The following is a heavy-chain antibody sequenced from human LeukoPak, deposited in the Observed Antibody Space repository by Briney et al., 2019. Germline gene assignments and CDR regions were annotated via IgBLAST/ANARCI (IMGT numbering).Heavy chain of an antibody. CDR2: ISSSSSYI. CDR3: ARGIYTSSPRNPKYFFDY. Sequence: GGSLRLSCAASGFTFSSYWMSWVRQAPGKGLEFVSSISSSSSYIYYADSMKGRFTISRDNAKNSLYLQMNSLRAEDTAVYFCARGIYTSSPRNPKYFFDYWGQGTLVTVS. D-gene: IGHD2-2*02. V-gene: IGHV3-21*03. J-gene: IGHJ4*02. CDR1: GFTFSSYW.